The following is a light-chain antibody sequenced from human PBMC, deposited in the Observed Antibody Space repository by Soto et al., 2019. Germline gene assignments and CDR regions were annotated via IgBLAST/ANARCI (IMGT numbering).Light chain of an antibody. J-gene: IGKJ4*01. Sequence: DIHLTHSPSFLSASVGDRVTITCRPSQAVPNNMAWYQQKPGKPPKLLIYEESTLHSGVPSRFSGRKSGTQFTLTIDSLQPEDFATYYCQQVKTYPRTFGGGTKVDNK. CDR1: QAVPNN. CDR2: EES. CDR3: QQVKTYPRT. V-gene: IGKV1-9*01.